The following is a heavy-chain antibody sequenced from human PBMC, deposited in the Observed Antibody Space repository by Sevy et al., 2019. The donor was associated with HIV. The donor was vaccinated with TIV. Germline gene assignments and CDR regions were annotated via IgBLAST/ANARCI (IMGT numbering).Heavy chain of an antibody. CDR3: TKNIRDLVPYYYYYMDV. D-gene: IGHD6-13*01. CDR1: GFTFDDYA. CDR2: IRSKAYGGTT. J-gene: IGHJ6*03. V-gene: IGHV3-49*04. Sequence: GGSLRLSCTGSGFTFDDYAVSWVRQAPGKGLEWVGFIRSKAYGGTTAYGAYVKGRFSISRDDSKNTASLQLSSLETEDTAVYYCTKNIRDLVPYYYYYMDVWGKGTTVTVSS.